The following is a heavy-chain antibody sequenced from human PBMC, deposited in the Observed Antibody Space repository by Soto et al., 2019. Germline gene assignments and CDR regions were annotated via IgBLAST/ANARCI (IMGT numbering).Heavy chain of an antibody. D-gene: IGHD3-22*01. CDR2: ISNDGNNK. J-gene: IGHJ4*02. CDR3: AREGKSSGYPIDY. CDR1: GFTFSSYI. Sequence: QVQLVESGGGVVQPGRSLRLSCAASGFTFSSYIMHWVRQAPGKGLEWVAIISNDGNNKYYADSVKGRLTISRDNSRNTLYLQMSSLRVEDTAVYYCAREGKSSGYPIDYWGQGTLVTVSS. V-gene: IGHV3-30-3*01.